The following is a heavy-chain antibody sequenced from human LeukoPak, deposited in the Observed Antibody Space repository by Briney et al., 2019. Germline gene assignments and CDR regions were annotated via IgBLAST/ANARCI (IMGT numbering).Heavy chain of an antibody. V-gene: IGHV3-30*02. CDR2: IRYDGSNK. J-gene: IGHJ4*02. CDR1: GFTFSSYG. CDR3: AREVVAVAGTRFFDY. D-gene: IGHD6-19*01. Sequence: GGSLRLSCAASGFTFSSYGMHWVRQAPGKGLEWVAFIRYDGSNKYYADSVKGRFTISRDNSKNTLYLQMNSLRAEDTAVYYCAREVVAVAGTRFFDYWGQGTLVTVSS.